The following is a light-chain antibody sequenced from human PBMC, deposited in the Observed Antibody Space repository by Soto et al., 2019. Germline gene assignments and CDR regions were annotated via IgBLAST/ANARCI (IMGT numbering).Light chain of an antibody. CDR3: QLYDTWPFT. CDR1: QSVTSG. V-gene: IGKV3-15*01. CDR2: DTS. Sequence: EIVMTQSPATLSVSPGERASLSCRASQSVTSGLAWYQQKPGQAPRLLIFDTSARATGIPARFSGSGSETECTLTISILQSEDVAVYYCQLYDTWPFTFGQGTKLEIK. J-gene: IGKJ2*01.